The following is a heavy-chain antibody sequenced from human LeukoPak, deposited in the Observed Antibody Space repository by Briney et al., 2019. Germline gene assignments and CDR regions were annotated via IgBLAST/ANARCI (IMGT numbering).Heavy chain of an antibody. D-gene: IGHD4-17*01. J-gene: IGHJ5*02. CDR3: ARDVVRGDYVFQYNWFDP. CDR1: GGSISSYY. V-gene: IGHV4-4*07. CDR2: IYTSGST. Sequence: PSQTLSLTCTVSGGSISSYYWSWIRQPAGKGLEWIGRIYTSGSTNYNPSLKSRVTMSVDTSKNQFSLKLSSVTAADTAVYYCARDVVRGDYVFQYNWFDPWGQGTLVTVSS.